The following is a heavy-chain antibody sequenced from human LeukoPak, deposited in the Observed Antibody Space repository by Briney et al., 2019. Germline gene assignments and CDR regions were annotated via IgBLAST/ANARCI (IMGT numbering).Heavy chain of an antibody. CDR1: NGSISGYY. CDR3: ARHAIFGVVIGSGRYFDL. J-gene: IGHJ2*01. CDR2: IYISGST. Sequence: KTSETLSLTCTVSNGSISGYYWSWIRQPAGKGLEWIGRIYISGSTKYNPSLKSRVTVSVDTSKNQISLKLSSVTAADTAVYYCARHAIFGVVIGSGRYFDLWGRGTLVTVSS. D-gene: IGHD3-3*01. V-gene: IGHV4-4*07.